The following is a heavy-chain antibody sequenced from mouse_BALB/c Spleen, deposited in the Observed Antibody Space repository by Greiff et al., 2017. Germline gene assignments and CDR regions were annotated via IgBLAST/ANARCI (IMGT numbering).Heavy chain of an antibody. CDR1: GYTFSSYW. D-gene: IGHD2-4*01. CDR2: INPSTGYT. Sequence: VQLQQSGAELAKPGASVKMSCKASGYTFSSYWMHWVKQRPGQGLEWIGYINPSTGYTEYNQKFKDKATLTADKSSSTAYMQLSSLTSEDSAVYYCARGGITGLFAYWGQGTLVTVSA. V-gene: IGHV1-7*01. J-gene: IGHJ3*01. CDR3: ARGGITGLFAY.